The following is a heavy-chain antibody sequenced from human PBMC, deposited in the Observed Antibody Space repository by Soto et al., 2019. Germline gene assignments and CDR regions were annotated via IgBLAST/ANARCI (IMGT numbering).Heavy chain of an antibody. CDR1: GSFISTYY. CDR2: VYYSGST. CDR3: AREASDGRTDN. D-gene: IGHD2-21*02. J-gene: IGHJ4*02. V-gene: IGHV4-59*01. Sequence: SEALCLTWTVSGSFISTYYWSWSRQPPGKGLEWIGYVYYSGSTNYNPSLKSRVSMSVDTSKSQFSLKLNSVTAADTAVYYCAREASDGRTDNWGQGTLLTVSS.